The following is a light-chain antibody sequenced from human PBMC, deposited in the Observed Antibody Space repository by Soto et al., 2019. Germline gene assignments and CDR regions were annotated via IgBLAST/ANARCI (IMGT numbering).Light chain of an antibody. V-gene: IGLV2-14*03. CDR2: DVA. CDR3: VSYTSSTTDV. Sequence: QSALTQPASVSDSPGQSITISCTGTSXDVGGSNFVSWYQQHPGKPPKLIIYDVANRPSGVSNRFSGSKSGSTASLIISRLQTEDEADYYCVSYTSSTTDVFGTGTKFTVL. CDR1: SXDVGGSNF. J-gene: IGLJ1*01.